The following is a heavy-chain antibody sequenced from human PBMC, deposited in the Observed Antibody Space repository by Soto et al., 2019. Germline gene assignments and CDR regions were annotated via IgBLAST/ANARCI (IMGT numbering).Heavy chain of an antibody. CDR2: IIPIFGTA. D-gene: IGHD6-6*01. V-gene: IGHV1-69*13. Sequence: GASVKVSCKASGGTFSSYAISWVRQAPGQGLEWMVGIIPIFGTANYAQKFQGRVTITADESTSTAYMELSSLRSEDTAVYYCARDRGVGAARDYWGQGTLVTVSS. CDR3: ARDRGVGAARDY. CDR1: GGTFSSYA. J-gene: IGHJ4*02.